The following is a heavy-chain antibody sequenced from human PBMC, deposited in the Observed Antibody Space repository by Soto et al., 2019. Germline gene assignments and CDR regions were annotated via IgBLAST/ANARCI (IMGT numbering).Heavy chain of an antibody. CDR2: FYDLDGT. CDR3: ATWHLQEHAYDV. D-gene: IGHD4-4*01. CDR1: GLTVSGKKY. Sequence: PGGSLRLSCAVSGLTVSGKKYVAWVRQAPGKGLEWVSGFYDLDGTYYADSLKGRFTTSGDSSRTIVYLQMNDLRPEDTAVYYCATWHLQEHAYDVWGQGTTVTVPS. V-gene: IGHV3-53*01. J-gene: IGHJ3*01.